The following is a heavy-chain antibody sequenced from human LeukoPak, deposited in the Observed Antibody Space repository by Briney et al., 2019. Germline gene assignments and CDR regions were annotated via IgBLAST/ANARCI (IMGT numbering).Heavy chain of an antibody. V-gene: IGHV1-69*13. CDR3: ARVAPTGFYYDSSGYYHFDY. D-gene: IGHD3-22*01. J-gene: IGHJ4*02. Sequence: SAKVSCKASGGTFSSYAISWVRQAPGQGLEWMGGIIPIFGTVNYAQKFQVRVTITADESTSTAYMELSSLRSEDTAVYYCARVAPTGFYYDSSGYYHFDYWGQGTLVTVSS. CDR1: GGTFSSYA. CDR2: IIPIFGTV.